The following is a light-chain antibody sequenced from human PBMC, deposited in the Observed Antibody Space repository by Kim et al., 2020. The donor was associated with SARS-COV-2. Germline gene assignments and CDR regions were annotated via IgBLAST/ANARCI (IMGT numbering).Light chain of an antibody. CDR1: SVRNYF. CDR2: GRN. V-gene: IGLV3-19*01. CDR3: NSRDSSGNLGV. Sequence: LGETVRIQCQGDSVRNYFVSWYQQKPGQAPLLVMYGRNIRASGIPDRFSGSRLGDTASLTIAGTQPEDEADYYCNSRDSSGNLGVFGGGTKLTVL. J-gene: IGLJ3*02.